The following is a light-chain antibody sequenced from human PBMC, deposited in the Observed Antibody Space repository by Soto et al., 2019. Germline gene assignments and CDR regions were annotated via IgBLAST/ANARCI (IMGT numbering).Light chain of an antibody. CDR1: QSVSSSY. CDR2: GAS. V-gene: IGKV3-20*01. CDR3: QQYGSSRT. J-gene: IGKJ2*01. Sequence: EIVLTQSPGTLSLSPGERATLSCRASQSVSSSYLAWYQQKPGQAPRLLIYGASSRATVIPDRFSGSGSGTDFTLNISRLEPEDFAVYYCQQYGSSRTFGKGTKLE.